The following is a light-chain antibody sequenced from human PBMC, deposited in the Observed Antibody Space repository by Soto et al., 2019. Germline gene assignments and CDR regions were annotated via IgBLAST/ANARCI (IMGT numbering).Light chain of an antibody. CDR1: SSDVGDYNY. CDR3: CSYAGTYTVV. V-gene: IGLV2-11*01. J-gene: IGLJ2*01. CDR2: EVS. Sequence: QSVLTQPRSVSGSPGQSVTISCTGTSSDVGDYNYVSWYQQHPGKAPKFIIYEVSKRPSGVPDRFSGSKSGNTASLTISGLKAEDEDDYYCCSYAGTYTVVFGGGTKLTVL.